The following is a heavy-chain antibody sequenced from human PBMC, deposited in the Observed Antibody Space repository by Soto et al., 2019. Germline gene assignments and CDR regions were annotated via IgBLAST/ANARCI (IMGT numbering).Heavy chain of an antibody. D-gene: IGHD3-10*01. CDR1: GFTFSSYA. CDR2: IFSSGDST. CDR3: ARGGISGYFDY. J-gene: IGHJ4*02. V-gene: IGHV3-23*01. Sequence: GGSLRLSCAASGFTFSSYAMSWVRQAPGKGLEWVSTIFSSGDSTYYADSVKGRFTISRDNSEKTLYLQMNSLRAEDTAVYYCARGGISGYFDYWGQGTLVTVSS.